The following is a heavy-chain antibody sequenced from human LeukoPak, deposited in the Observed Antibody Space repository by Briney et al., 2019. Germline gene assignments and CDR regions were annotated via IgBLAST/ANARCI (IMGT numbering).Heavy chain of an antibody. V-gene: IGHV2-5*01. Sequence: VSGPTLVKPTQALTLTCTFSGFSLPTGGVGVGWIRQPPGKALEWLAIVYWNDDKRYNPSLKNRLTITKDTSKNQVVLTMTNTDPVDTGTYYCAHRLYSGSLRGCNFDCWGQGTLVTVSS. D-gene: IGHD1-26*01. CDR2: VYWNDDK. CDR1: GFSLPTGGVG. J-gene: IGHJ4*02. CDR3: AHRLYSGSLRGCNFDC.